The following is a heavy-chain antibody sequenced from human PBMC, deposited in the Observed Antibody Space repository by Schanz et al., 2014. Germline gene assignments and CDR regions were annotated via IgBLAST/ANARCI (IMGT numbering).Heavy chain of an antibody. V-gene: IGHV3-7*01. J-gene: IGHJ4*02. CDR1: GFIFSGYA. Sequence: VQLVESGGGVVQPGNSLRLSCAASGFIFSGYAMIWVRQAPGKGLEWVGIIKPDGSEKFYVDSVKGRFTISRDNAKNSLYLQMSSLRAEDTAVYYCVRIYSGYSGGYLDYWGQGTLVTVSS. CDR2: IKPDGSEK. CDR3: VRIYSGYSGGYLDY. D-gene: IGHD5-12*01.